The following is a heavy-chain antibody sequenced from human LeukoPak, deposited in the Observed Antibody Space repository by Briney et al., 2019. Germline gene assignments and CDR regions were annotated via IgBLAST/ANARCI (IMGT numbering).Heavy chain of an antibody. Sequence: GGSQSLSCAASTFTFSNYAMSWARHPPGKGREWVSAIRASDFSTLYAFSVKGRFSNSRHNSKNTLHLQMNSLRAEDTTVYYCVKSDNCVWFGLNYWGQGTLVTVSS. D-gene: IGHD3-10*01. V-gene: IGHV3-23*01. CDR2: IRASDFST. J-gene: IGHJ4*02. CDR3: VKSDNCVWFGLNY. CDR1: TFTFSNYA.